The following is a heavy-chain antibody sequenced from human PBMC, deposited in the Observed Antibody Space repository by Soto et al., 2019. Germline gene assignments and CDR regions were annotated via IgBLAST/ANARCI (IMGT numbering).Heavy chain of an antibody. Sequence: GGSLRLSCAASGFTFSSYAMSWVRQAPGKGLEWVSAISGSGGSTYYADSVKGRFTISRDNSKNTLYLQMNSLRAEDTAVYYCAGGTFVVVPAALVKGYYYGMDVWGQGTTVTVSS. J-gene: IGHJ6*02. CDR3: AGGTFVVVPAALVKGYYYGMDV. D-gene: IGHD2-2*01. CDR1: GFTFSSYA. CDR2: ISGSGGST. V-gene: IGHV3-23*01.